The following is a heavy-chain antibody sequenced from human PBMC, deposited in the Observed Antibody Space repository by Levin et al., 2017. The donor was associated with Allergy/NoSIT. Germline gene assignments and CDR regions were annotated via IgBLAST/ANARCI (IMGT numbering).Heavy chain of an antibody. CDR3: ARSSSLEWFDR. CDR1: GGSILSTNYY. V-gene: IGHV4-39*02. D-gene: IGHD3-3*01. J-gene: IGHJ5*02. Sequence: PSQTLSLTCTVSGGSILSTNYYWGWIRQPPGKGLEWIGSIYYTGSSHYNPSLQSRVTISVDTAKDHFSLNLSSVTAADTAVYYCARSSSLEWFDRWGQGTLVTVTS. CDR2: IYYTGSS.